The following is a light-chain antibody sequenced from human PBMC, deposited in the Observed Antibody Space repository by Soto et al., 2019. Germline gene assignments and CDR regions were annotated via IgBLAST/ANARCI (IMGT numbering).Light chain of an antibody. V-gene: IGKV3-11*01. CDR2: GAS. J-gene: IGKJ4*01. CDR3: LQRSKLPLT. CDR1: QSVGDY. Sequence: EILLTQSPATLALSPGVRATLSCRASQSVGDYLAWYQQRPGQAPRLLIYGASKRATGIPAMFSASGSETEFTLTISFLQPVDFAVYFFLQRSKLPLTFGGGT.